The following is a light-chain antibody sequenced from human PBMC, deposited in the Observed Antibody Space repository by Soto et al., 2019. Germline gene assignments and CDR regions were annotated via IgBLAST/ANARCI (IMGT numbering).Light chain of an antibody. CDR1: SSDVGGYNH. J-gene: IGLJ3*02. CDR2: EVS. CDR3: NSYTDADTFWV. Sequence: QSALAQPASVSGSPGQSITISCTGTSSDVGGYNHVSWYQQHPGKAPKLMIYEVSNRPSGVSNRFSGSKSGNTASLTISGLHTEDESDYYGNSYTDADTFWVFGGRTKLTVL. V-gene: IGLV2-14*01.